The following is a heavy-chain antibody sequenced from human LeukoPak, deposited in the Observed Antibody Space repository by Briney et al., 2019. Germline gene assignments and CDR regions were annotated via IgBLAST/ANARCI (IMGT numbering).Heavy chain of an antibody. Sequence: SETLSLTCAVSGASISSGTYYWSWIRQAAGKGLEWIGRVYIGGSANYSPSLKSRVTISVETSKNQFSLTLSSVTAADTAVYYCARDSYYYDSSGYYLDYWGQGTLVTVSS. CDR3: ARDSYYYDSSGYYLDY. V-gene: IGHV4-61*02. CDR2: VYIGGSA. D-gene: IGHD3-22*01. J-gene: IGHJ4*02. CDR1: GASISSGTYY.